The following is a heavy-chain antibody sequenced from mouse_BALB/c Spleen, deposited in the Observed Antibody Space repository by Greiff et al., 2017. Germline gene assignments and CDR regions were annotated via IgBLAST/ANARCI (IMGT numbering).Heavy chain of an antibody. CDR1: GFTFSSYT. Sequence: EVKLVESGGGLVQPGGSLKLSCAASGFTFSSYTMSWVRQTPEKRLEWVAYISNGGGSTYYPDTVKGRFTISRDNAKNTLYLQMSSLKSEDTAMYYCAYHGGAMDYWGQGTSVTVSS. V-gene: IGHV5-12-2*01. CDR2: ISNGGGST. CDR3: AYHGGAMDY. J-gene: IGHJ4*01.